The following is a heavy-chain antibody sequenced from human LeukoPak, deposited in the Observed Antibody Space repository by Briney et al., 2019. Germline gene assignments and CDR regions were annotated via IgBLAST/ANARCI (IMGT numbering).Heavy chain of an antibody. Sequence: PSETLSLTCTVSGCSISSYYWSWIRQAPGKGLEWIGYIYYSGSTNYNPSLKSRVTISVDTSKNQFSLKLSSVTAADTAVYYCARDNGCSSTSCPYYYYYYMDVWGKGTTVTVSS. V-gene: IGHV4-59*01. D-gene: IGHD2-2*01. CDR3: ARDNGCSSTSCPYYYYYYMDV. J-gene: IGHJ6*03. CDR1: GCSISSYY. CDR2: IYYSGST.